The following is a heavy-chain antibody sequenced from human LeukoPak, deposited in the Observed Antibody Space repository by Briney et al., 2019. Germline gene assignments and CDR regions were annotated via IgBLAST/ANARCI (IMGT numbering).Heavy chain of an antibody. CDR2: IFYSGST. J-gene: IGHJ4*02. Sequence: SETLSLTCSVSGGSISSSSYYWGWIRQPPGKGLEWIGYIFYSGSTYYNPSLKSRVTISVDTSKNQFSLKLSSVTAADTAVYYCATRETYDSKSTDWGQGTLVTVSS. CDR1: GGSISSSSYY. D-gene: IGHD3-22*01. V-gene: IGHV4-39*07. CDR3: ATRETYDSKSTD.